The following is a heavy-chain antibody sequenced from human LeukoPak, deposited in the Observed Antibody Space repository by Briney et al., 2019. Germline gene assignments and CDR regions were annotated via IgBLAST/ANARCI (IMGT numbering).Heavy chain of an antibody. J-gene: IGHJ4*02. CDR1: GCSLSRYG. Sequence: GGSLRLSCAVSGCSLSRYGMSWVRKAPGTGLEWVSAISDSGGSTYYADSVKGRFTISRDNSRNTLYLQMNTLRAEDTAVYYCAKCRGSSWSDYFDYWGQGTLVTVSS. CDR3: AKCRGSSWSDYFDY. V-gene: IGHV3-23*01. CDR2: ISDSGGST. D-gene: IGHD6-13*01.